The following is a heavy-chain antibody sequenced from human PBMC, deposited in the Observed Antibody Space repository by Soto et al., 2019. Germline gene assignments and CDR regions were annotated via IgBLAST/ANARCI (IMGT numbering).Heavy chain of an antibody. V-gene: IGHV3-30-3*01. CDR3: ASGDIVVVTASLFDY. CDR2: ISYDGSNK. J-gene: IGHJ4*02. CDR1: GLTFSSYA. D-gene: IGHD2-21*02. Sequence: PGGSLRLSCAASGLTFSSYAMHWVRQAPGKGLEWVAVISYDGSNKYYADSVKGRFTISRDNSKNTLYLQMNSLRAEDTAVYYCASGDIVVVTASLFDYWGQGTLVTVSS.